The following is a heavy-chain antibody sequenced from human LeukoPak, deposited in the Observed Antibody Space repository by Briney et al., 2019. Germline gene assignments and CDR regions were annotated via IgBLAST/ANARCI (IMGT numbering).Heavy chain of an antibody. J-gene: IGHJ5*02. CDR2: INTNTGNP. V-gene: IGHV7-4-1*01. CDR3: ARGPRHCSSTSCYFPWFDP. Sequence: ASVKVSCKASGYTFTSYAMNWVRQAPGQGLEWMGWINTNTGNPTYAQGFTGRFVFSLDTSVSTAYLQICSLKAEDTAVYYCARGPRHCSSTSCYFPWFDPWGQGTLVTVSS. D-gene: IGHD2-2*01. CDR1: GYTFTSYA.